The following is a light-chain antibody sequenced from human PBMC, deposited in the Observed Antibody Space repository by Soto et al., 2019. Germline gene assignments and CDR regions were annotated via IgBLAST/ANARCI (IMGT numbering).Light chain of an antibody. J-gene: IGKJ4*01. CDR2: AAS. CDR3: QQSYSTPLT. CDR1: QNINSW. V-gene: IGKV1-39*01. Sequence: DIQLTQCPSPLSSSVVDIVPITLGASQNINSWLAWYQQKPGKAPKLLIYAASSLQSGVPSRFSGSGSGTDFTLTISSLQPEDFATYYCQQSYSTPLTFGGGTKVDIK.